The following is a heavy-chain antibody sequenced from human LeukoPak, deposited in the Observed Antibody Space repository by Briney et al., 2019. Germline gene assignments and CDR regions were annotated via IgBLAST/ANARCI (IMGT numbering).Heavy chain of an antibody. CDR2: IYPGDSDT. D-gene: IGHD4/OR15-4a*01. Sequence: GESLKISCKGSGYSFTSYWIGWVRPMPGKGLEWMGIIYPGDSDTRYSPSFQGQVAIAADKPISTAYRQWSSLKASDTAMYYCARLDDYGSTFYYFDYWGQGTLVTVSS. V-gene: IGHV5-51*01. CDR1: GYSFTSYW. CDR3: ARLDDYGSTFYYFDY. J-gene: IGHJ4*02.